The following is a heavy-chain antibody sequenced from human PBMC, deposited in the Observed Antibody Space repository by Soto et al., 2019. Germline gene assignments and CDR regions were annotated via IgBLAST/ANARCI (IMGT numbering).Heavy chain of an antibody. V-gene: IGHV1-8*01. CDR3: ARGSGFGDFATFDYGLDL. Sequence: QVQLVQSGAEVKKPGASVKVSCKASGYTLTSYDINWVRQATGQGLEWMGWMNPNSGDRGYAQKFQGRVTMTGKTSISTAYMALRTLRSAATAVYYCARGSGFGDFATFDYGLDLWGQATTVTFSS. D-gene: IGHD3-10*01. CDR1: GYTLTSYD. J-gene: IGHJ6*02. CDR2: MNPNSGDR.